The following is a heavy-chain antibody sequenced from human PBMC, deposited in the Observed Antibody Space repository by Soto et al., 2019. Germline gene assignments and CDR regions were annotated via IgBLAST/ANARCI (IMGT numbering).Heavy chain of an antibody. CDR2: IYYSGST. CDR1: GGSVSSGDYF. Sequence: SETLSLTSTVSGGSVSSGDYFWSWLRQSPGKRLEWIAYIYYSGSTNYNPSLKSRATISVDTSKSQVALTLTSMTAADAALYYCARSPNYYYYGFDVWGQGTAVTVSS. J-gene: IGHJ6*02. CDR3: ARSPNYYYYGFDV. V-gene: IGHV4-61*08. D-gene: IGHD3-10*01.